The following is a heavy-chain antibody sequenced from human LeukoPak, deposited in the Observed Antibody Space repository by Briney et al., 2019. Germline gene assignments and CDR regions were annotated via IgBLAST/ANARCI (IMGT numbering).Heavy chain of an antibody. CDR3: ASLAAIPRFRYNWFDP. D-gene: IGHD2-21*02. CDR2: INHSGGT. CDR1: GGSFSGYY. Sequence: ASETLSLTCAVYGGSFSGYYWSWIRQPPGKGLEWIGEINHSGGTNYNPSLKSRVTISVDTSKNQFSLKLSSVTAADTAVYYCASLAAIPRFRYNWFDPWGQGTLVTVSS. V-gene: IGHV4-34*01. J-gene: IGHJ5*02.